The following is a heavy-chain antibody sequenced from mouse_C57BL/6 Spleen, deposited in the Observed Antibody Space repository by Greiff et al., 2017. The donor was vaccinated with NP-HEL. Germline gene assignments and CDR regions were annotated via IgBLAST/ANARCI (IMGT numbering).Heavy chain of an antibody. CDR3: ANYYGSSYGYYAMDD. D-gene: IGHD1-1*01. Sequence: EVQLVESGPGLVKPSPSLSLSCSVTGYSFTSGYYWNWIRQFPGNNLEWMGYISYDGSNNYNPSLKNRIAITRDTSKNQFFLKLNSVTTEDTATYYCANYYGSSYGYYAMDDWGQGTSVTVAS. CDR1: GYSFTSGYY. V-gene: IGHV3-6*01. CDR2: ISYDGSN. J-gene: IGHJ4*01.